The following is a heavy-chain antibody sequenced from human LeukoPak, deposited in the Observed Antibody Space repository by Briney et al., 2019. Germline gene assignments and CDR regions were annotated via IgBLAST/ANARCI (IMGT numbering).Heavy chain of an antibody. J-gene: IGHJ4*02. CDR2: IYTSGST. CDR1: GGSISSYY. CDR3: AREKCSSTSCHGDY. Sequence: PSETLSLTCTVSGGSISSYYWSWIRQPAGKGLEWIGRIYTSGSTNYNPSLKSRVTMSVDTSKNQFSLKLSSVTAADTAVYYCAREKCSSTSCHGDYWGQGTLVTVSS. V-gene: IGHV4-4*07. D-gene: IGHD2-2*01.